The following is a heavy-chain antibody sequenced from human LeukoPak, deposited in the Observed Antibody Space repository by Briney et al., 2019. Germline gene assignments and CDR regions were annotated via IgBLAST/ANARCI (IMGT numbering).Heavy chain of an antibody. CDR3: AKDPGGTRKYFDY. V-gene: IGHV3-23*01. Sequence: GGSLRLSYAASGFTFSSYAMSWVRQAPGKGLEWVSAISGSGGSTYYADSVKGRFTISRDNSKNTLYLQMNSLRAEDTAVYYCAKDPGGTRKYFDYWGQGTLVTVSS. D-gene: IGHD1/OR15-1a*01. CDR1: GFTFSSYA. CDR2: ISGSGGST. J-gene: IGHJ4*02.